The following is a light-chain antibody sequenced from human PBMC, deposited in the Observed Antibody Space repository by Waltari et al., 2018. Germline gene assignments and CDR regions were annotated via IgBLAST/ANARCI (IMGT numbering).Light chain of an antibody. Sequence: EIVLTQSPGTLSLSPGERATLSCRSSQSVTSSYIAWYLQKPGQGPRLLVYRASRRATVIPDRFSGSGSGTDFTLTITTLEPEDFGVYYCHQYERSPETFGQGTKLEIK. CDR1: QSVTSSY. CDR2: RAS. CDR3: HQYERSPET. J-gene: IGKJ1*01. V-gene: IGKV3-20*01.